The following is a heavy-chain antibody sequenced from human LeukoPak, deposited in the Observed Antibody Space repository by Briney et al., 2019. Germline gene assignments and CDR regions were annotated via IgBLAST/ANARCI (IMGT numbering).Heavy chain of an antibody. D-gene: IGHD6-19*01. J-gene: IGHJ4*02. Sequence: GGSLRLSCAASGFTFSNAWMSWVRQAPGKGLEWVGRIKGKVDGGTTDYAAPVKGRFTISRDDSKNTLYLQMNSLNTEDTAVHYCITYGSGWSLDYWGQGTLVTVSS. CDR3: ITYGSGWSLDY. CDR1: GFTFSNAW. V-gene: IGHV3-15*01. CDR2: IKGKVDGGTT.